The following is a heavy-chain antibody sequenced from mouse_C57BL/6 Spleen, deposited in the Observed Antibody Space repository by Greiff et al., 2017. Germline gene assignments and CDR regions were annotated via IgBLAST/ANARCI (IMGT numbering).Heavy chain of an antibody. CDR1: GYTFTDYN. CDR2: INPNNGDT. D-gene: IGHD1-1*01. CDR3: ARRHYYGSSYVGYFDY. V-gene: IGHV1-22*01. J-gene: IGHJ2*01. Sequence: VQLKQSGPELVKPGASVKMSCKASGYTFTDYNMHWVKQSHGKSLEWIGYINPNNGDTSYNQKFKGKATLTVNKSSSTDSMELRSLTSENSAVYYWARRHYYGSSYVGYFDYWGQGTTLTVSS.